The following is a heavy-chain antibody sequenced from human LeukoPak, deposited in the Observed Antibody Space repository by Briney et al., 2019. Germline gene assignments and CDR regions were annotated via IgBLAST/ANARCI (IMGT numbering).Heavy chain of an antibody. CDR3: AREVEFWGDYYYMDV. J-gene: IGHJ6*03. Sequence: SVKVSCKASGGTFSSYTISWVRQAPGQGLEWMGGIIPIFGTANYAQKFQGRVTITADESTSTAYMELSSLRSEDTAVYYCAREVEFWGDYYYMDVWGKGTTVTVSS. D-gene: IGHD3-16*01. CDR2: IIPIFGTA. CDR1: GGTFSSYT. V-gene: IGHV1-69*13.